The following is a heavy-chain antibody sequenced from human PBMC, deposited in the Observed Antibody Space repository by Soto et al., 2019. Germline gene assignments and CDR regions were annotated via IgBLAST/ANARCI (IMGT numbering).Heavy chain of an antibody. CDR1: GYTFTSYA. CDR3: ARDWGTTTVSLNWFDP. V-gene: IGHV1-3*01. D-gene: IGHD4-17*01. Sequence: RASVKVSCKASGYTFTSYAMHWVRQAPGQRLEWMGWINAGNGNTKYSQKFQGRVTITRDTSASTAYMELSSLRSEDTAVYYCARDWGTTTVSLNWFDPWGQGTLVTVSS. CDR2: INAGNGNT. J-gene: IGHJ5*02.